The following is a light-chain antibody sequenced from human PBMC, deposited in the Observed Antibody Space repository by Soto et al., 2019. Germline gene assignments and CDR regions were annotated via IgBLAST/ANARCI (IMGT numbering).Light chain of an antibody. J-gene: IGKJ1*01. V-gene: IGKV3-20*01. CDR1: QSVSSSH. CDR3: QQYDSSPKK. Sequence: EIVLTQSPGTLSLSPGERATLSCRASQSVSSSHLAWYQQKPGQAPRLLIYGASTRATGIPDRFSGSGSGTDFTLTISSLEPEDFAVYYCQQYDSSPKKFGQGTKVDIK. CDR2: GAS.